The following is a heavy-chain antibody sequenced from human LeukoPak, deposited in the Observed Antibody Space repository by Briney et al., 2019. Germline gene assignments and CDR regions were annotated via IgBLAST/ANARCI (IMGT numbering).Heavy chain of an antibody. CDR2: IGARGDVT. D-gene: IGHD1-26*01. Sequence: GGALRLSCTVSGFAFSGYALSWVRQAPGKGAEWVSSIGARGDVTYSADSVKGRFTISRDNSKRTLFLQMNSPRAEDTAVYYCAKVHYTASFSGSFPGRIYFDSWGQGSLVTVSP. V-gene: IGHV3-23*01. CDR1: GFAFSGYA. CDR3: AKVHYTASFSGSFPGRIYFDS. J-gene: IGHJ4*02.